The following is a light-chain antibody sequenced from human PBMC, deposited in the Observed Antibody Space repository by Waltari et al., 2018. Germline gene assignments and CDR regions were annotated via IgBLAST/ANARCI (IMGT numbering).Light chain of an antibody. CDR2: RTH. CDR1: NSNIGSNH. V-gene: IGLV1-47*01. Sequence: QSVLTQPPSVSGTPGQRISISCSGGNSNIGSNHVFWYQQLPGAAPKLLSYRTHDRPSGVPDRFSGSKSGTSASLAISGLQSGDEGDYYCAAWDDNLSGPWVFGGGTKLTVL. CDR3: AAWDDNLSGPWV. J-gene: IGLJ3*02.